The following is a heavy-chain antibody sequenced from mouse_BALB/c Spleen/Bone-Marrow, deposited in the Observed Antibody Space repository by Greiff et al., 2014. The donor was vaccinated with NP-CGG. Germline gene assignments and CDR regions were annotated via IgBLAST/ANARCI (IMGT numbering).Heavy chain of an antibody. CDR1: GYTFTTYW. CDR2: IYPGEGDT. Sequence: QVQLQQSGAELARPGASVKLSCKTSGYTFTTYWMQWVKQRPGQGLEWIGAIYPGEGDTRYTQKFKGKATLTADKSSSTAYIQLSNLTSEDSAVYYCSGEPSNWGYYWGQGTTLTVSS. CDR3: SGEPSNWGYY. J-gene: IGHJ2*01. V-gene: IGHV1-87*01.